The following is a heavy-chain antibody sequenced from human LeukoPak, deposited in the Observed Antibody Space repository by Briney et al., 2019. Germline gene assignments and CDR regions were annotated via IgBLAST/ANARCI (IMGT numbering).Heavy chain of an antibody. CDR2: ISSSSSTI. CDR1: GFTFSSYS. CDR3: ARDGATTVTTFVY. J-gene: IGHJ4*02. V-gene: IGHV3-48*04. Sequence: GGSLRLSCAASGFTFSSYSMNWVRQAPGKGLEWVSYISSSSSTIYYADSVKGRFTISRDNAKNSLYLQMNSLRAEDTAVYYCARDGATTVTTFVYWGQGTLVTVSS. D-gene: IGHD4-17*01.